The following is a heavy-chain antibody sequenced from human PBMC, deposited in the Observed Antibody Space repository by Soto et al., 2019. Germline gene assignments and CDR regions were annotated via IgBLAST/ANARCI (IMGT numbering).Heavy chain of an antibody. D-gene: IGHD5-12*01. CDR1: GFSLSTSGVG. CDR2: IYWDDDK. V-gene: IGHV2-5*02. J-gene: IGHJ4*02. Sequence: QITLKESGPTLVKPTQTLTLTCTFSGFSLSTSGVGVGWIRQPPGKALEWLALIYWDDDKRYSPSLKSRLTITKDTSKNQVVLTMTYMDPVDTATYYCAHRRDIVATLTSFDYWGQGTLVTVSS. CDR3: AHRRDIVATLTSFDY.